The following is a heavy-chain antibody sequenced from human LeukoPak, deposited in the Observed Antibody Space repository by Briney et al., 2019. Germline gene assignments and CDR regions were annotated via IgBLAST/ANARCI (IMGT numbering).Heavy chain of an antibody. D-gene: IGHD1/OR15-1a*01. CDR1: GESFSGYY. V-gene: IGHV4-34*01. Sequence: KSSETLSLTCAVYGESFSGYYWSWIRQPPGKGLEWIGSIYYSGSTYYNPSLKSRVTISVDTSKNQFSLELSSVTAADTAVYYCESEQQYYYYGMDVWGQGTTVTVSS. CDR3: ESEQQYYYYGMDV. CDR2: IYYSGST. J-gene: IGHJ6*02.